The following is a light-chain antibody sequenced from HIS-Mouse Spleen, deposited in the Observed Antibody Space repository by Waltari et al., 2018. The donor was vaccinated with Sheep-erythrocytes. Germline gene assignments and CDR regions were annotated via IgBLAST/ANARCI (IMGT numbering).Light chain of an antibody. Sequence: QSALTQPASVSGSPGQSITISCTGTSSDVGGYNYVPWYQQHPGKAPKLMMYDVSNRPSGVSNRFYGSKSGNTASLTISGLQAEDEADYYCSSYTSSSTWVFGGGTKLTVL. CDR3: SSYTSSSTWV. V-gene: IGLV2-14*03. J-gene: IGLJ3*02. CDR1: SSDVGGYNY. CDR2: DVS.